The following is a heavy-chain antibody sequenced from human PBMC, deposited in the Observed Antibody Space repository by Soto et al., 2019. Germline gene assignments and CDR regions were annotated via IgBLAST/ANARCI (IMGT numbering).Heavy chain of an antibody. D-gene: IGHD4-4*01. CDR3: AKDPHTVTPYYFDY. CDR2: ISGSGGST. CDR1: GFTFSSYA. J-gene: IGHJ4*02. V-gene: IGHV3-23*01. Sequence: GESLKISCAASGFTFSSYAMSWVRQAPGKGLEWVSAISGSGGSTYYADSVKGRFTISRDNSKNTLYLQMNSLRAEDTAVYYCAKDPHTVTPYYFDYWGQGTLVTVSS.